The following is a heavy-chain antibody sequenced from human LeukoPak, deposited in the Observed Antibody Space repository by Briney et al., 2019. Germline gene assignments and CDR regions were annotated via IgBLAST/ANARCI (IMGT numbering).Heavy chain of an antibody. Sequence: SQTLSLTYAVSCASISISNWWSWVRQPPGKGLEWTGEIYHSGSTNYNPSLKGRVSISVDKTTNQFSLRLSSVTAADTAVYYCARDVGDGYNLGAFDIWGQGTMVTVSS. V-gene: IGHV4-4*02. D-gene: IGHD5-24*01. CDR2: IYHSGST. J-gene: IGHJ3*02. CDR1: CASISISNW. CDR3: ARDVGDGYNLGAFDI.